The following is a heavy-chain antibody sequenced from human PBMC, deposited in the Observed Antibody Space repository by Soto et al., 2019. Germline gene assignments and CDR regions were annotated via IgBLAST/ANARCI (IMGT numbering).Heavy chain of an antibody. CDR3: ARERREYSGYDYSDRVYYFDY. Sequence: SETLSLTCTDSGGSISSYYWSWIRQPPGKGLEWIGYIYYSGSTNYNPSLKSRVTISVDTSKNQFSLKLSSVTAADTAVYYCARERREYSGYDYSDRVYYFDYWGQGTLVTVSS. D-gene: IGHD5-12*01. J-gene: IGHJ4*02. V-gene: IGHV4-59*01. CDR2: IYYSGST. CDR1: GGSISSYY.